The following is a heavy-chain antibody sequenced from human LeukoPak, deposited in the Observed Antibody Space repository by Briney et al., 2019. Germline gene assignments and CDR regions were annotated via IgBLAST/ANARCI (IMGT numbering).Heavy chain of an antibody. Sequence: ASVKVSCKASGYTFTTYYVHWVRQAPGQEIEWMGWINPKSGGTNYAQKFQGRVTMTRDTAITTVYMELNGLRSDDTAVYYCAKEGGYCSGGTCYPWWFDAWGQGTLVTVSS. CDR3: AKEGGYCSGGTCYPWWFDA. V-gene: IGHV1-2*02. CDR2: INPKSGGT. J-gene: IGHJ5*02. D-gene: IGHD2-15*01. CDR1: GYTFTTYY.